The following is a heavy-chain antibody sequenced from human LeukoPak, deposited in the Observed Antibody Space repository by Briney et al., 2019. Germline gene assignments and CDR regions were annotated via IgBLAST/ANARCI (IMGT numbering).Heavy chain of an antibody. V-gene: IGHV1-8*02. CDR3: ARRDIVVVPAAIIGAFDI. CDR2: MNPNSGNT. D-gene: IGHD2-2*02. Sequence: ASVKVSCKASGYTFTSYYMHWVRQAPGQGLEWMGWMNPNSGNTGYAQKFQGRVTMTRNTSISTAYMELSSLRSEDTALYYCARRDIVVVPAAIIGAFDIWGQGTMVTVSS. CDR1: GYTFTSYY. J-gene: IGHJ3*02.